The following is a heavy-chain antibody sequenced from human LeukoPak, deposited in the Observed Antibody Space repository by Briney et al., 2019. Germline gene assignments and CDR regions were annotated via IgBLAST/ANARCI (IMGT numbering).Heavy chain of an antibody. J-gene: IGHJ4*02. CDR1: GFTFSSYS. V-gene: IGHV3-21*04. CDR2: ISSSSTYI. CDR3: ARRSTGNFDY. Sequence: PGGSLRLSCAGSGFTFSSYSMNWVRQAPGKGLEWVASISSSSTYIYYADSVKGRFTISRDNAKNSLYLQMNSLRAEDTAVYYCARRSTGNFDYWGQGTLVTVSS.